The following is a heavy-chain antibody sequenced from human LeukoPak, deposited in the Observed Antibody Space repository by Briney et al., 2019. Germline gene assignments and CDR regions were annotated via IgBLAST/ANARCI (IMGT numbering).Heavy chain of an antibody. D-gene: IGHD3-3*01. V-gene: IGHV3-21*01. J-gene: IGHJ4*02. Sequence: GGSLRLSCAASGFTFSSYNMNWVRQAPGKGLEWVSSISSSSSYIYYADSVKGRFTISRDNAKNSLYLQMNSLRAEDTAVYYCARDGGIRFLEWSYRRYYFDYWGQGTLVTVSS. CDR1: GFTFSSYN. CDR2: ISSSSSYI. CDR3: ARDGGIRFLEWSYRRYYFDY.